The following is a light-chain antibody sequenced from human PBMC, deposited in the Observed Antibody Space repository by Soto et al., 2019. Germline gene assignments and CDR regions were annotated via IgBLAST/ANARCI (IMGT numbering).Light chain of an antibody. V-gene: IGKV1-5*03. J-gene: IGKJ1*01. CDR2: KAS. CDR3: QHYNSYSEA. CDR1: QAIGNY. Sequence: DIQVAQFPSSLSASVGDRVTITCRASQAIGNYLAWYQQKPGKVPKLLIYKASTLKSGVPSRFSGSGSGTEFTLTISSLQPDDFATYYCQHYNSYSEAFGQGTKVELK.